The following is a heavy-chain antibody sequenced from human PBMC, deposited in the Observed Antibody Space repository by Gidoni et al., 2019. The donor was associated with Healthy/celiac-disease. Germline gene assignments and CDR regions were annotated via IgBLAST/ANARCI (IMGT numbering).Heavy chain of an antibody. CDR2: SSGSGGST. CDR1: GFTFSTSS. Sequence: EVQLLASGGGLVQPGGSLRLSCAASGFTFSTSSMSWVRQAPGKGLEWVSASSGSGGSTYYADSVKGRFTISRDNSKNTLYLQMNSLRAEDTAVYYCAKPVPVTMVRGVIIREDYFDYWGQGTLVTVSS. J-gene: IGHJ4*02. D-gene: IGHD3-10*01. V-gene: IGHV3-23*01. CDR3: AKPVPVTMVRGVIIREDYFDY.